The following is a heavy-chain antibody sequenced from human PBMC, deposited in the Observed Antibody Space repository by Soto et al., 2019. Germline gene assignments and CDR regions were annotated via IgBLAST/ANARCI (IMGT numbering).Heavy chain of an antibody. Sequence: QITLKESGPTLVKPTETLTLTCTFSGFSLSTSGVGVGWIRQPPGKALEWLGFIYWDDDKRYNPSLKNRLTISADTSKNQVALRMTNMDPEDTATYYCAHRRGYSYAMPIDFWGQGTLVTVSS. V-gene: IGHV2-5*02. D-gene: IGHD5-18*01. J-gene: IGHJ4*02. CDR3: AHRRGYSYAMPIDF. CDR2: IYWDDDK. CDR1: GFSLSTSGVG.